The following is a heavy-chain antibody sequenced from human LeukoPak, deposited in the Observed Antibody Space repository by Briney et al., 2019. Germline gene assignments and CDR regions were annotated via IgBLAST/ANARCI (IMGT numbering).Heavy chain of an antibody. CDR1: GGSISTYY. CDR3: ARMTTVTTWDY. Sequence: SETLSLTCSVSGGSISTYYWSWIRQPPGKGLEWFGYIYYTGSTNYNPSLKSRVTISVDTSQNQFSLILRSVTAADTAVYYCARMTTVTTWDYWGQGTLVTVSS. J-gene: IGHJ4*02. V-gene: IGHV4-59*08. CDR2: IYYTGST. D-gene: IGHD4-11*01.